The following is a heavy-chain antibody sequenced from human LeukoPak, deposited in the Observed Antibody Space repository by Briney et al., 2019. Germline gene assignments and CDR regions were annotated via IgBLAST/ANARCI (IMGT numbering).Heavy chain of an antibody. CDR3: AREDVDIVVVPAAIRSGYYYYIDV. Sequence: SETLSLTCTVSGGSISSGGYYWSWIRQPAGKGLEWIGRIYTSGSTNYNPSLKSRVTMSVDTSKNQFSLKLSSVTAADTAVYYCAREDVDIVVVPAAIRSGYYYYIDVWGKGTTVTVSS. CDR2: IYTSGST. D-gene: IGHD2-2*02. J-gene: IGHJ6*03. V-gene: IGHV4-61*02. CDR1: GGSISSGGYY.